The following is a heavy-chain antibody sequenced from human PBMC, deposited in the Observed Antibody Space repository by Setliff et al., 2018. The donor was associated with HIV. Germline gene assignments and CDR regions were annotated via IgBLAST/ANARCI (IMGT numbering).Heavy chain of an antibody. J-gene: IGHJ4*02. D-gene: IGHD1-26*01. V-gene: IGHV1-8*01. CDR2: LNPNSGNT. CDR1: GYTFTSYD. Sequence: AASVKVSCKASGYTFTSYDITWVRQATGQGLEWMGWLNPNSGNTGFTQKFQGRVTMTRNTSISTAYMELSSLRSEDTALYYCTRVMGATTGFHDYWGQGTLVTVS. CDR3: TRVMGATTGFHDY.